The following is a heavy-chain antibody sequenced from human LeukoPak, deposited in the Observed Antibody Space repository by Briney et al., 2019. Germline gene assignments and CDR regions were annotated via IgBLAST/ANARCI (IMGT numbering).Heavy chain of an antibody. J-gene: IGHJ4*02. Sequence: SETLSLTCTVSGGSISSGGYYWSWIRQHPGKGLEWIGYIYYSGSTYYNPSLKSRVTISVDTSKNQFSLKLSSVTAADTAVYYRARVPRLKLSPASPYFDYWGQGTLVTVSS. CDR1: GGSISSGGYY. CDR2: IYYSGST. D-gene: IGHD3-16*02. V-gene: IGHV4-31*03. CDR3: ARVPRLKLSPASPYFDY.